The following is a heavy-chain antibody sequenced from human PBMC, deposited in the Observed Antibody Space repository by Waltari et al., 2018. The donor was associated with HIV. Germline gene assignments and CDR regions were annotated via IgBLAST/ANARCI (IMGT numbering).Heavy chain of an antibody. J-gene: IGHJ4*02. V-gene: IGHV4-59*08. Sequence: QVQLQESGPGLVKPSETLSLTCTVSGGSISSYYWSWIRQPPGKGLEWIGYIYYSGSTNYNPSLKSRVTISVDTSKNQFSLKLSSVTAADTAVYYCARRGGMATSQYFDYWGQGTLVTVSS. D-gene: IGHD5-12*01. CDR1: GGSISSYY. CDR3: ARRGGMATSQYFDY. CDR2: IYYSGST.